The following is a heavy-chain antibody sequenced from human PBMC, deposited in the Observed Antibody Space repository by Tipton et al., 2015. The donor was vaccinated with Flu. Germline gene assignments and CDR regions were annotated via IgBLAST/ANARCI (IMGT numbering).Heavy chain of an antibody. J-gene: IGHJ4*02. Sequence: TLSLTCTVSSGSIRSTNYFCAWIRQPPGKRLELIGSIYPSGTTYYNPSLKSRVAMSVDTSKNQLSLKLSSVTAADTAMFYCARLSFYDVDLKNFYFDYWGQGTLVTVCS. D-gene: IGHD3-10*02. V-gene: IGHV4-39*01. CDR3: ARLSFYDVDLKNFYFDY. CDR2: IYPSGTT. CDR1: SGSIRSTNYF.